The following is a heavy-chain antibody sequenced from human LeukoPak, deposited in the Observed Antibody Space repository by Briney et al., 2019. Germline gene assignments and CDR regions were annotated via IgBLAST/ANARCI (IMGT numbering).Heavy chain of an antibody. CDR2: IIPIFGTA. D-gene: IGHD3-16*01. CDR3: ARDPEAPMGDNWFDP. J-gene: IGHJ5*02. V-gene: IGHV1-69*05. Sequence: GSSGKVSCKASGGTFSSYAISWVRQAPGQGLEWMGGIIPIFGTANYAQKFQGRVTITTDESTSTTYMELSSLRSEDTAVYYCARDPEAPMGDNWFDPWGQGTLVTVSS. CDR1: GGTFSSYA.